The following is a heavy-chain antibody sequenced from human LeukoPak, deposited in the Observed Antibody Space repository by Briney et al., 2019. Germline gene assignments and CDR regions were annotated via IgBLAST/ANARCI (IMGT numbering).Heavy chain of an antibody. V-gene: IGHV1-18*01. CDR2: ISAYNGNT. J-gene: IGHJ4*02. CDR1: GGTFSSYG. Sequence: ASVKVSCKASGGTFSSYGISWVRQAPGQGLEWMGWISAYNGNTNYAQKLQGRVTMTTDTSTSTAYMELRSLRSDDTAVYYCARDYNGDYFDYWDQGTLVTVSS. D-gene: IGHD1-1*01. CDR3: ARDYNGDYFDY.